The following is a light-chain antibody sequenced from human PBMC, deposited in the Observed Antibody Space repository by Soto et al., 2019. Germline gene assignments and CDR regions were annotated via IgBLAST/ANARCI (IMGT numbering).Light chain of an antibody. J-gene: IGLJ2*01. CDR3: QAWDSSTALV. Sequence: SYELTQPPSVSVSPGQTASITCSGDKLGDKYACWYQQKPGQSPVLVIYQDSKRPSGIPERFSGSNSGNTATLTISGTQAMVEADYYCQAWDSSTALVFGGGTKLTVL. V-gene: IGLV3-1*01. CDR1: KLGDKY. CDR2: QDS.